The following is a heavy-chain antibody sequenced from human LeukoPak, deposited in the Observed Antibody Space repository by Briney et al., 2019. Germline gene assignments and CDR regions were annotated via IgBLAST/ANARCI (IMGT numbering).Heavy chain of an antibody. V-gene: IGHV3-21*01. D-gene: IGHD3-3*01. Sequence: GGSLRLSCAASGFTFSSYSMNWVRQAPGKGLEWVSSISSSSSYIYYADSVKGRFTISRDNAKNSLYLQMNSLRAEDTAVYYCARRAPFWSGSDYYYYYMDVWGKGTTVTVSS. CDR1: GFTFSSYS. CDR3: ARRAPFWSGSDYYYYYMDV. J-gene: IGHJ6*03. CDR2: ISSSSSYI.